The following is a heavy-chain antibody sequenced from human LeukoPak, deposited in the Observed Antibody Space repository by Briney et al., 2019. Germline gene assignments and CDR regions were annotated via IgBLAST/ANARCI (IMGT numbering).Heavy chain of an antibody. J-gene: IGHJ3*02. CDR2: IRSKPHAGTA. Sequence: GWSLRLSCPGSGFTFGDYALSWFRQAPGKGLDWVGFIRSKPHAGTAEYAASVRGRFTISRDDSATVAYLQMNSLKIEDTAMYYCSRVRYDTRGRFDIWGQGTMVTVSP. CDR1: GFTFGDYA. D-gene: IGHD3-16*01. CDR3: SRVRYDTRGRFDI. V-gene: IGHV3-49*03.